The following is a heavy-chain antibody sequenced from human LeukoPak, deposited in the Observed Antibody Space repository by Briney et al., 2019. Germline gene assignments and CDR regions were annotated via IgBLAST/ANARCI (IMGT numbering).Heavy chain of an antibody. V-gene: IGHV3-30*02. CDR1: GFTFSTYG. J-gene: IGHJ4*02. D-gene: IGHD6-19*01. CDR3: AKDGPAHSRGWYPYFDF. CDR2: IRDDGSNK. Sequence: PGGSLRLSCAASGFTFSTYGIHWVRQTPGTGLEWLSFIRDDGSNKYYADSVKGRFTISRDNSKNTLFLQMNSLRPEDTAMYYCAKDGPAHSRGWYPYFDFWGLGTLVTVSS.